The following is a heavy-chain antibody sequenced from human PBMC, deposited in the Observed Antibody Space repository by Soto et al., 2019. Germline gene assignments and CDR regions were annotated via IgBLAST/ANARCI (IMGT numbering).Heavy chain of an antibody. Sequence: SETLSLTCTVDGGPFSGHYWTWIRQAPGKGLEWIGEINHSGRTNYSPSLESRVTISVDRSKNQFSLKLSSVTAADTAVYYCARVPGPWGQGTLVTVSS. CDR1: GGPFSGHY. CDR3: ARVPGP. V-gene: IGHV4-34*01. CDR2: INHSGRT. J-gene: IGHJ5*02. D-gene: IGHD7-27*01.